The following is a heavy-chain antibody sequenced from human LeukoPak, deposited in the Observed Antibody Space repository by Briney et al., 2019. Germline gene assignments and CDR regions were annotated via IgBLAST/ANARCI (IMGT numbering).Heavy chain of an antibody. V-gene: IGHV4-39*07. Sequence: SEALSLTCTVSGGSISSTSYYWGWIRQPPGKGLEWIGSISYSGSTNYNPSLKSRVTISVDTSKNQFSLKLSSVTAADTAVYYCARLARFDYWGQGTLVTVSS. CDR2: ISYSGST. D-gene: IGHD6-6*01. CDR3: ARLARFDY. CDR1: GGSISSTSYY. J-gene: IGHJ4*02.